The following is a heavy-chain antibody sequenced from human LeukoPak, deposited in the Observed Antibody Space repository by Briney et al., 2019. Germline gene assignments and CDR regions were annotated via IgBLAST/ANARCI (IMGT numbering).Heavy chain of an antibody. Sequence: GGSLRLSCVASGFTITSYNMNWVRQAPGKGLEWVASITSGSDYIYYADSVKGRFTISRDNAKNSLYLQMNSLRAEATAVYFCARSITMIVDWFDPWGQGTLVTVSS. V-gene: IGHV3-21*01. CDR3: ARSITMIVDWFDP. CDR1: GFTITSYN. J-gene: IGHJ5*02. CDR2: ITSGSDYI. D-gene: IGHD3-22*01.